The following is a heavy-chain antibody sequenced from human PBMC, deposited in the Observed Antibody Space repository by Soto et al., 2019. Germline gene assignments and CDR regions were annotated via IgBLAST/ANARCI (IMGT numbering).Heavy chain of an antibody. J-gene: IGHJ2*01. Sequence: PSETLSHTCTVSGGSLSGGGVGLYYWSWIRRPPGKGLEWIGYIYDSGSTYYNPSLNSRVTISVDTSKNQFSLRLSSVTAADTAVYYCAREVIPLTTDWYFDLWGRGTLVTVSS. D-gene: IGHD4-17*01. CDR2: IYDSGST. V-gene: IGHV4-30-4*01. CDR3: AREVIPLTTDWYFDL. CDR1: GGSLSGGGVGLYY.